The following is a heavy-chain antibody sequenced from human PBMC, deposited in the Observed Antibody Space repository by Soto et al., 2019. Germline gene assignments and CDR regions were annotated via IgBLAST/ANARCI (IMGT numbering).Heavy chain of an antibody. Sequence: GGSLRLSCAASGFTFDDYAMHWVRQAPGKGLEWVSGISWNSGSIGYADSVKGRFTISRDNAKNSLYLQMNSLRAEDTALYYCAKDASSASTIFGVVILPTYYYYYMDVWGKGTAVTVS. CDR2: ISWNSGSI. D-gene: IGHD3-3*01. V-gene: IGHV3-9*01. CDR3: AKDASSASTIFGVVILPTYYYYYMDV. J-gene: IGHJ6*03. CDR1: GFTFDDYA.